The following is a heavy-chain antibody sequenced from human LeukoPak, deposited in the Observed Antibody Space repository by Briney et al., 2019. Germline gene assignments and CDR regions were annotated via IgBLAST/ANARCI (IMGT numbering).Heavy chain of an antibody. CDR2: IIPIFGTA. V-gene: IGHV1-69*06. J-gene: IGHJ5*02. CDR3: ARDFGGGIVVVPAARESWFDP. Sequence: ASEKVCCKASGGTFSSYAISWVRQAPGQGLEWMGGIIPIFGTANYAQKFQGRVTITADKSTSTAYMELSSLRSEDTAVYYCARDFGGGIVVVPAARESWFDPWGQGTLVTVSS. CDR1: GGTFSSYA. D-gene: IGHD2-2*01.